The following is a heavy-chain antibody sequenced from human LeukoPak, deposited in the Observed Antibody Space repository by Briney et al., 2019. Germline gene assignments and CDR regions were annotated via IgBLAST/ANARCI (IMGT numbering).Heavy chain of an antibody. D-gene: IGHD6-13*01. J-gene: IGHJ4*02. V-gene: IGHV3-49*04. CDR3: TFKAAAGMAY. Sequence: GGSLRLSCTASGFTFGDYAMSWVRQAPGKGLEWVGFIRSKAYGGTTEYAASVKGRFTISRDDSKSIAYLQMNSLKTEDTAVYYCTFKAAAGMAYWGQGTLVTVSS. CDR2: IRSKAYGGTT. CDR1: GFTFGDYA.